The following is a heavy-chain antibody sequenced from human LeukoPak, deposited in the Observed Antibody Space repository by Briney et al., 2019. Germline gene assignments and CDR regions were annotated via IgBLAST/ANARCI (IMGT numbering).Heavy chain of an antibody. J-gene: IGHJ4*02. CDR3: ATDRDYGDYPEYYFDY. V-gene: IGHV3-15*01. Sequence: RGSLRLSCAASGFTFSNAWMSWVRQAPGKGLEWVGRIKSKTDGGTTDYAAPVKGRFTISRDDSRNTLYLQMNSLKTEDTAVYYCATDRDYGDYPEYYFDYWGQGTLVTVSS. CDR1: GFTFSNAW. CDR2: IKSKTDGGTT. D-gene: IGHD4-17*01.